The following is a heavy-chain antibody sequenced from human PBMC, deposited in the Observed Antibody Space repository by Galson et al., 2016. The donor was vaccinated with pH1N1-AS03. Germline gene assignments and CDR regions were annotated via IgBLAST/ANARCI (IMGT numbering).Heavy chain of an antibody. J-gene: IGHJ4*02. CDR1: GYTFSNYG. D-gene: IGHD2/OR15-2a*01. V-gene: IGHV1-18*01. CDR3: ARAFEEYLLRDYSSVFDS. Sequence: SVKVSCKASGYTFSNYGITWVRQAPGQGLQWMGWIKNNNDNTIYGQNFQGRVTLTTDPSTNTAYMELKNLRSDDTGVYYCARAFEEYLLRDYSSVFDSWGQGTLVTGSS. CDR2: IKNNNDNT.